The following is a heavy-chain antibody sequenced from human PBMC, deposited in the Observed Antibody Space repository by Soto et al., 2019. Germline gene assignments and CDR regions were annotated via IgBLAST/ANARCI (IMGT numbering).Heavy chain of an antibody. CDR1: GFTFSNFW. D-gene: IGHD1-26*01. Sequence: VPLVEAGGGLVQPGGSLRLFFAASGFTFSNFWMNWVRQAPGTGLEWVANTKQEGSEKYYVDAVKGRFTIYRDNANNSLYREMSSLRADDTAMYYCARGGYCGKEPGYNWGQGTLVPGSS. V-gene: IGHV3-7*01. J-gene: IGHJ4*02. CDR3: ARGGYCGKEPGYN. CDR2: TKQEGSEK.